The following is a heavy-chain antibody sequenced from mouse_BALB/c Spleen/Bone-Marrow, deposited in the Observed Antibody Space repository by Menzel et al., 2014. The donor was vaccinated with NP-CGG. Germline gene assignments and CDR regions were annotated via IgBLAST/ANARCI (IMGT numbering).Heavy chain of an antibody. V-gene: IGHV1-4*02. D-gene: IGHD3-3*01. CDR1: GYTFSRYT. Sequence: QVQLQQSAAELARPGASVKMSCEASGYTFSRYTIHWIKQRPGQGLEWIGFINPASEFSEYNQKFKDKTTLTADKSSTTAYMQLNSLTSEDSAVYYCARSGTPAWFAYWGQGTLVTVSA. CDR3: ARSGTPAWFAY. CDR2: INPASEFS. J-gene: IGHJ3*01.